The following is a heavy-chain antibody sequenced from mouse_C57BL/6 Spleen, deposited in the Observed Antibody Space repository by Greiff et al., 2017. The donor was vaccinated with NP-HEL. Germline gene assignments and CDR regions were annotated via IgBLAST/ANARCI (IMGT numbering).Heavy chain of an antibody. CDR3: ARGDYYGDY. V-gene: IGHV1-82*01. Sequence: VKLQESGPELVKPGASVKISCKASGYAFSSSWMNWVKQRPGKGLEWIGRIYPGDGDTNYNGKFKGKATLTADKSSSTAYMQLSSLTSEDSAVYFCARGDYYGDYWGQGTTLTVSS. J-gene: IGHJ2*01. CDR1: GYAFSSSW. CDR2: IYPGDGDT. D-gene: IGHD1-1*01.